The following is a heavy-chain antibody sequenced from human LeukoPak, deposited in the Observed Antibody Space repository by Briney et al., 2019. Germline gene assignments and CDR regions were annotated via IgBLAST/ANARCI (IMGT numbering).Heavy chain of an antibody. CDR3: ARTGYNWNDVGFDP. CDR2: ISAYNGNT. V-gene: IGHV1-18*04. CDR1: GYTFTSYG. Sequence: GASVKVSCKASGYTFTSYGIGWVRQAPGQGLEWMGWISAYNGNTNYAQKLQGRVTMTTDTSTSTAYMELRSLRSDDTAVYYCARTGYNWNDVGFDPWGQGTLVTVSS. D-gene: IGHD1-1*01. J-gene: IGHJ5*02.